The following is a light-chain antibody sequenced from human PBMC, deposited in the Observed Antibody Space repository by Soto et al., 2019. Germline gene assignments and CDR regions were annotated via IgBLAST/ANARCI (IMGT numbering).Light chain of an antibody. Sequence: DIQMTQSPSTLSASVGDRVTITCRASQSFSTWLAWYQQKPGKAPELLIYDASTLQSGVPSRFSGSGSGTELTLTITNLQPDDFATYYCQQYNSSPTFGQGTKVEVK. CDR2: DAS. CDR3: QQYNSSPT. CDR1: QSFSTW. V-gene: IGKV1-5*01. J-gene: IGKJ1*01.